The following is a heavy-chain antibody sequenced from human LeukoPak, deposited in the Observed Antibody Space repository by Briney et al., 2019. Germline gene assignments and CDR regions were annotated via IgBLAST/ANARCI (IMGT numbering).Heavy chain of an antibody. Sequence: KPSETLSLTCAVSGGSISSGGYSWSWIRQPPGKGLEWIGYIYYSGSTYYNPSLKGRVTISVDTSKNQFSLKLSSVTAADTAVYYCARGVDSWGQGTLVTVSS. CDR3: ARGVDS. CDR1: GGSISSGGYS. D-gene: IGHD3-3*01. J-gene: IGHJ4*02. CDR2: IYYSGST. V-gene: IGHV4-30-4*07.